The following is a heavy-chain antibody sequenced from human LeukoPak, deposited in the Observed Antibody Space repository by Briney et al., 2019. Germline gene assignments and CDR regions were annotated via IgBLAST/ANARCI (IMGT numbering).Heavy chain of an antibody. CDR3: ARGGIVGSRTNWFDP. CDR2: INHSGST. CDR1: GGSFSGYY. D-gene: IGHD1-26*01. Sequence: SETLSLTCAVYGGSFSGYYWSWIRQPPGKGLEWIGEINHSGSTNYNPSLKSRVTISVDTSKNQFSLRLTSLTAADTAVYYCARGGIVGSRTNWFDPWGQGTLVIVSS. V-gene: IGHV4-34*01. J-gene: IGHJ5*02.